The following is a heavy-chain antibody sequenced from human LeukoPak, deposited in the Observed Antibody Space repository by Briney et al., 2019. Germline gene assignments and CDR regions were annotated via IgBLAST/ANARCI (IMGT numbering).Heavy chain of an antibody. CDR1: GFTFSSYA. CDR2: IRHDGSDV. V-gene: IGHV3-7*04. J-gene: IGHJ4*02. CDR3: VRDGSGSDFSLDH. D-gene: IGHD3-10*01. Sequence: GGSLILSCAASGFTFSSYAMSWVRQAPGKGLEWVADIRHDGSDVYNVDSVRGRFTISRDNAKNSVFLQMNSLKDEDTAVYYCVRDGSGSDFSLDHWGQGTLVTVSS.